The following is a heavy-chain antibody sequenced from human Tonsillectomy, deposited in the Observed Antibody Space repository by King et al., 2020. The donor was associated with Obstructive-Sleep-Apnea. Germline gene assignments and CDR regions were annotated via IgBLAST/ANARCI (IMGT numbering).Heavy chain of an antibody. CDR1: GGSISSSSYY. CDR3: ARDCDDYYDSSSSPRYFDL. Sequence: QLQESGPGLVKPSETLSLTCTVSGGSISSSSYYWGWIRQPPGKGLEWIGSIYYSGSTYYNPSLKSRVTISVDTSKNQFSLKLSSVTAADTAVYYCARDCDDYYDSSSSPRYFDLWGRGTLVTVSS. D-gene: IGHD3-22*01. J-gene: IGHJ2*01. V-gene: IGHV4-39*07. CDR2: IYYSGST.